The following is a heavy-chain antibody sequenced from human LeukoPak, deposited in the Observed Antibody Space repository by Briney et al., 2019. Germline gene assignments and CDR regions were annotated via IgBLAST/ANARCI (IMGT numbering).Heavy chain of an antibody. J-gene: IGHJ4*02. CDR2: IYSTGNT. Sequence: SETLSLTCTVSGGSISSYYWSWIRQPAGKGLEWMGRIYSTGNTNYNPSLKSRVTMSVDTSKNQFSLKLTSVTAADTAVYYCARATVGATGGIFFDYWGQGTLVTVSS. CDR1: GGSISSYY. V-gene: IGHV4-4*07. D-gene: IGHD1-26*01. CDR3: ARATVGATGGIFFDY.